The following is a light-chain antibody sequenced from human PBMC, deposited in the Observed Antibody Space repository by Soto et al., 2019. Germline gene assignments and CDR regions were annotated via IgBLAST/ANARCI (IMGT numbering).Light chain of an antibody. CDR2: AAS. J-gene: IGKJ1*01. CDR3: QQSYNSPQT. V-gene: IGKV1-39*01. Sequence: DIQMTQSPSSLSASVGDEVTITCRASHTIMTYLNWYQLKPGKPPRLLIYAASSLQSGVPSRFSGSGSGTDFTCTINSLQPEDFATYSCQQSYNSPQTFGQGTKVEIK. CDR1: HTIMTY.